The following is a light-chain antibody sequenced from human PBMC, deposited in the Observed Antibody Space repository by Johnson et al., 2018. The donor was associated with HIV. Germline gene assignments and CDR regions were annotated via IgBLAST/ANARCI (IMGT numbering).Light chain of an antibody. J-gene: IGLJ1*01. CDR2: ENN. Sequence: QSVLTQPPSVSAAPGQKVTVPCSGSSSNIGNNYVSWYQQVPGTAPKLIIYENNKRPSGIPDRLSGSKSGTSATLGVTGLQTGDEADYDCGVWDASLSPHYVLGSGTTITVL. CDR1: SSNIGNNY. CDR3: GVWDASLSPHYV. V-gene: IGLV1-51*02.